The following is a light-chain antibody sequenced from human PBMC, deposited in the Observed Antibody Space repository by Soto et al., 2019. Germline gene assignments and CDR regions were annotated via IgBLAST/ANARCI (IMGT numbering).Light chain of an antibody. J-gene: IGLJ1*01. V-gene: IGLV2-11*01. CDR3: CSYAGSYYV. CDR2: DVS. CDR1: RSDVGGYNY. Sequence: QSALTHPRSVSGSPGQSVTISCTGTRSDVGGYNYVSWYQQHPGKAPKLMIYDVSKRPSGVPDRFSGSKSGNTASLTISGLQAEDEADYYCCSYAGSYYVFGTGTKVTVL.